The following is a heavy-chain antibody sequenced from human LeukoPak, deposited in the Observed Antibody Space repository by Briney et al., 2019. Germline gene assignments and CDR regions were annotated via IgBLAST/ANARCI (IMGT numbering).Heavy chain of an antibody. CDR2: ISYDGSNK. CDR3: ARELAARGAYYYYGMDV. Sequence: GGSLRLSCAASGFTFSSYAMHWVRQAPGKGLEWVAVISYDGSNKYYADSVKGRFTISRDNSKNTLYLQMNSLRAEDTAVYCCARELAARGAYYYYGMDVWGQGTTVTVSS. V-gene: IGHV3-30-3*01. D-gene: IGHD6-6*01. J-gene: IGHJ6*02. CDR1: GFTFSSYA.